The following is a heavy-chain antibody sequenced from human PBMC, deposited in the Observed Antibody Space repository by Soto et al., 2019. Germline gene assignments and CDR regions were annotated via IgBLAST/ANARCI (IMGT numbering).Heavy chain of an antibody. CDR2: IYYSGST. CDR3: ARRAPYYYYGMDV. Sequence: SETLSLPCTVSGGSISSGGYYWSWIRQHPGKGLEWIGYIYYSGSTYYNPSLKSRVTISVDTSKNQFSLKLSSVTAADTAVYYCARRAPYYYYGMDVWGQGTTVTVSS. J-gene: IGHJ6*02. V-gene: IGHV4-31*03. CDR1: GGSISSGGYY.